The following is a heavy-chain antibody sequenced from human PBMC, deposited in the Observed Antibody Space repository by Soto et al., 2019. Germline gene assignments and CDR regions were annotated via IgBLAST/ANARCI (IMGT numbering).Heavy chain of an antibody. V-gene: IGHV3-23*01. CDR3: VIAAAIYRNLFYMDV. J-gene: IGHJ6*03. Sequence: GGSLRLSCAASEFTFSTYAMSWVRQAPGKGLEWVSTISAGGSSIYYADSVKGRFTISRDNSKNTLFLQMNSLRAEDTAIYYCVIAAAIYRNLFYMDVWGKGTTVTVSS. CDR2: ISAGGSSI. CDR1: EFTFSTYA. D-gene: IGHD6-13*01.